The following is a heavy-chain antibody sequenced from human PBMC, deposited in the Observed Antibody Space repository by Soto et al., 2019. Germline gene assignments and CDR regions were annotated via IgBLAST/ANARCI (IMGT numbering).Heavy chain of an antibody. J-gene: IGHJ6*03. D-gene: IGHD3-10*01. CDR1: GGSISSYY. Sequence: SETLSLTCTVSGGSISSYYWSWIRQPPGKGLEWIGYIYYSGSTNYNPSLKSRVTISVDTSKNQFSLKLSSVTAADTAVYYCARGPDSPKITMVRGFHPKDVYYYYYYMDVWGKGTTVTVSS. CDR2: IYYSGST. CDR3: ARGPDSPKITMVRGFHPKDVYYYYYYMDV. V-gene: IGHV4-59*01.